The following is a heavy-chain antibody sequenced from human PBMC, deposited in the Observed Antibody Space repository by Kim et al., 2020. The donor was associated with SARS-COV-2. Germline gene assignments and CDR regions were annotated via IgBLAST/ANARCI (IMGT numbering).Heavy chain of an antibody. J-gene: IGHJ5*02. V-gene: IGHV1-24*01. Sequence: ASVKVSCKVSGYTLTELSMHWVRQAPGKGLEWMGGFDPEDGETIYAQKFQGRVTMTEDTSTDTAYMELSSLRSEDTAVYYCATGPVVVTANLFDPWGQGTLVTVSS. CDR2: FDPEDGET. CDR1: GYTLTELS. D-gene: IGHD2-21*02. CDR3: ATGPVVVTANLFDP.